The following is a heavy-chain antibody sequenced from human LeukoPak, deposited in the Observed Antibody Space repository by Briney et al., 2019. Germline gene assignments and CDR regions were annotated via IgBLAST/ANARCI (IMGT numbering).Heavy chain of an antibody. CDR1: GFPFSDYW. D-gene: IGHD1-26*01. V-gene: IGHV3-7*03. CDR3: AKAQGGSYGLFDH. J-gene: IGHJ4*02. Sequence: PGGSLRLSCAASGFPFSDYWMDWVRQAAGKGMEWVANINQDGRIQYYADSVRGRFIISRNNAKNTLYLQMNSLRAEDTAVYYCAKAQGGSYGLFDHWGQGTLVTVSS. CDR2: INQDGRIQ.